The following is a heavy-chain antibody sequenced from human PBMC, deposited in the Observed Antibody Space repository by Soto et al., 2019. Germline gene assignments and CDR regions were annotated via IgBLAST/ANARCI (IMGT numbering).Heavy chain of an antibody. D-gene: IGHD1-26*01. CDR2: ITESGDRT. CDR3: ATWKWGHFDF. J-gene: IGHJ4*02. CDR1: EFTFP. Sequence: PGGSLRLSCTASEFTFPMSWLRQAPGPGLEWVASITESGDRTHYADSVKGRFTISRDNSKNTVFLQMNSLRAVDTAIYFCATWKWGHFDFWGQGIPVTVSS. V-gene: IGHV3-23*01.